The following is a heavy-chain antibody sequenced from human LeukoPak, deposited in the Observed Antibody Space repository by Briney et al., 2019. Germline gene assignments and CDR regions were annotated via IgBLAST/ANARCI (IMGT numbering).Heavy chain of an antibody. Sequence: ASVKVSCKASGYTFSTYYIHWVRQAPGEGLEWVGLIHPGVGSTNYAQKFRGRVTMTTDTATTTVHMELTSLKSEGTAVYYCARDTPHNWFDPWGQGTLVTVSP. CDR1: GYTFSTYY. CDR3: ARDTPHNWFDP. J-gene: IGHJ5*02. V-gene: IGHV1-46*01. CDR2: IHPGVGST.